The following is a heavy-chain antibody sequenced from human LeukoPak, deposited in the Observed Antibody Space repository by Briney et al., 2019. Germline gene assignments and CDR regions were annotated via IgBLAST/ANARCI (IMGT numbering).Heavy chain of an antibody. CDR1: GGSLSDYY. CDR2: IYYSGST. J-gene: IGHJ4*02. D-gene: IGHD6-13*01. V-gene: IGHV4-59*01. CDR3: ARENSNPHYFDY. Sequence: SETLSLTCAVYGGSLSDYYWSWIRQPPGKGLEWIGYIYYSGSTNYNPSLKSRVTISVDTSKNQFSLKLSSVTAADTAVYYCARENSNPHYFDYWGQGTLVTVSS.